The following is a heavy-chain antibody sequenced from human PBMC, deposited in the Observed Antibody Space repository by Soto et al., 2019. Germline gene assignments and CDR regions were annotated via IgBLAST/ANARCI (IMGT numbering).Heavy chain of an antibody. J-gene: IGHJ4*02. Sequence: SQTLSLTCTISGDSVSSNSAAWNWCRQSPSRGLEWLGRTYYRSKWYNDYAVSVKSRITINPDTSKNQFSLQLNSVTPEDTAVYYCARGHEIFGVVTHWGQGTLVTVSS. CDR3: ARGHEIFGVVTH. CDR1: GDSVSSNSAA. D-gene: IGHD3-3*01. V-gene: IGHV6-1*01. CDR2: TYYRSKWYN.